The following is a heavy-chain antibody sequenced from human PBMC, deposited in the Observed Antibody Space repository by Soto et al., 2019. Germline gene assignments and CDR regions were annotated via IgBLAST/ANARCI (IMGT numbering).Heavy chain of an antibody. V-gene: IGHV1-2*04. CDR2: INPNSGGT. Sequence: QVRLVQSGPEVRKPGASVKISCEASGYSFTGHYLHWVRQAPGHGLEWMGWINPNSGGTNYAQKFQDWISSTRDKALSTVYMDLSSLRSADTAMDYCAKSDGAEENDAFDIWGQGKMISGS. D-gene: IGHD3-16*01. J-gene: IGHJ3*02. CDR3: AKSDGAEENDAFDI. CDR1: GYSFTGHY.